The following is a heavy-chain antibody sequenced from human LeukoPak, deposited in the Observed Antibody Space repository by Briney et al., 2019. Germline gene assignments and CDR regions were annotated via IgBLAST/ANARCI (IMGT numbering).Heavy chain of an antibody. D-gene: IGHD6-19*01. V-gene: IGHV2-70*11. CDR3: AHSQQWLAFWYFDY. CDR2: IDWDDDK. Sequence: SGPALVKPTQTLTLTCTFSGFSLSTSGMCVSWIRQPPGKALEWLARIDWDDDKYYSTSLKTRLTISKDTSKNQLVLTMTNMDPVDTATYYCAHSQQWLAFWYFDYWGQGTLVTVSS. J-gene: IGHJ4*02. CDR1: GFSLSTSGMC.